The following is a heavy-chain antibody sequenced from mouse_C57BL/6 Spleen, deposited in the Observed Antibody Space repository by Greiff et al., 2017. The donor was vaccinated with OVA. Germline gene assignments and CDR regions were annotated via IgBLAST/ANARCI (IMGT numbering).Heavy chain of an antibody. Sequence: EVQLVESGEGLVKPGGSLKLSCAASGFTFSSYAMSWVRQTPEKRLEWVAYISSGGDYIYYADTVKGRFTISRDNARNTLYLQMSSLKSEDTAMYYCTRDGPSYYYDSSSYYYAMDYWGQGTSVTVSS. V-gene: IGHV5-9-1*02. D-gene: IGHD1-1*01. CDR3: TRDGPSYYYDSSSYYYAMDY. CDR2: ISSGGDYI. CDR1: GFTFSSYA. J-gene: IGHJ4*01.